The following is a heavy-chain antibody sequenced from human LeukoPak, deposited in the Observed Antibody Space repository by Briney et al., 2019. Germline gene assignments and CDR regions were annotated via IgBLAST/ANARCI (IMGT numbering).Heavy chain of an antibody. J-gene: IGHJ4*02. CDR1: GGSISRSSYY. D-gene: IGHD3-3*01. V-gene: IGHV4-39*01. CDR2: IYCSGST. Sequence: SETLSLTCTVSGGSISRSSYYWGWIRQPPGKGLEWIGSIYCSGSTYYNPSLKSRVTISVDTSKNQFSLKLSSVTAADTAVYYCASQESVGVAGPYNFDYWGQGTLVTVSS. CDR3: ASQESVGVAGPYNFDY.